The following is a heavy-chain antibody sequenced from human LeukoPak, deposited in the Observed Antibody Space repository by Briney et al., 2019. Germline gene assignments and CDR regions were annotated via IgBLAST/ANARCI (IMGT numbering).Heavy chain of an antibody. D-gene: IGHD3-10*01. J-gene: IGHJ4*02. CDR1: GFTFSSYA. Sequence: PGGSLRLPCAASGFTFSSYAMSWVRQAPGKGLEWVSAISGSGGSTYYADSVKGRFTISRDNSKNTLYLQMNSLRAEDTAVYYCAKDLWFGELLIGDYFDYWGQGTLVTVSS. CDR2: ISGSGGST. V-gene: IGHV3-23*01. CDR3: AKDLWFGELLIGDYFDY.